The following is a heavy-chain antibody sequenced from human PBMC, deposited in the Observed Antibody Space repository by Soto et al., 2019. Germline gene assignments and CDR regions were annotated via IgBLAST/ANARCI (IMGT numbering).Heavy chain of an antibody. V-gene: IGHV4-61*01. Sequence: SETLSLTCTVSGGSVSSGSYYWSWIRQPPGKGLEWIGYIYYSGSTNYNPSLKSRVTISVDTSKNQFSLKLSSVTAADTAVYYCARVKKEYSYGYWYYHYGMDVWGQGTTVTVSS. CDR2: IYYSGST. D-gene: IGHD5-18*01. CDR3: ARVKKEYSYGYWYYHYGMDV. CDR1: GGSVSSGSYY. J-gene: IGHJ6*02.